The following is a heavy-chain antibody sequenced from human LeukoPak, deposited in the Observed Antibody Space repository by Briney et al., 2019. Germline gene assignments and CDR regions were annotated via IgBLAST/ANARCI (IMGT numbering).Heavy chain of an antibody. CDR1: GFTFSSYR. Sequence: GGSLRLSCSASGFTFSSYRLHWVRQAPGNGLVWVSRIKSDGSSTKYADSVKGRFSISRDNAKSTMYLHMNSLRAEDTAVYYCAREVNGDHYYLDAWIRGTTATVSS. V-gene: IGHV3-74*03. J-gene: IGHJ6*03. CDR3: AREVNGDHYYLDA. CDR2: IKSDGSST. D-gene: IGHD4-17*01.